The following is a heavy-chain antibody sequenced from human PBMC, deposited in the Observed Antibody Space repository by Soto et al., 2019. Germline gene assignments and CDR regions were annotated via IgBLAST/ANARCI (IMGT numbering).Heavy chain of an antibody. Sequence: QVQLVQSGAEVKKPGSSVKVSCKASGGTFSSYAISWVRQAPGQGLEWMGGIIPISGTANYAQKFQGRVTITADESTSTAYMELSSLRSEDTAVYSCASSEGSGARFGIFYDYYYGMVTLAQGSTVTV. V-gene: IGHV1-69*01. CDR1: GGTFSSYA. CDR2: IIPISGTA. CDR3: ASSEGSGARFGIFYDYYYGMVT. D-gene: IGHD2-15*01. J-gene: IGHJ6*02.